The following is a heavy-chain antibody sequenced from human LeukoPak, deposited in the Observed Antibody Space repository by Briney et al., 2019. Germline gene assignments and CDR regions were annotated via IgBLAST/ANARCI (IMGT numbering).Heavy chain of an antibody. D-gene: IGHD3-10*01. CDR1: GFSFSESY. J-gene: IGHJ4*02. CDR2: ISYDGSNK. Sequence: GGSLRLSCAASGFSFSESYMTWIRQTPGKGLEWVAVISYDGSNKYYADSVKGRFTISRDNSKNTLYLQMNSLRAEDTAVYYCARDRYYYGSGSYFDYWGQGTLVTVSS. V-gene: IGHV3-30*03. CDR3: ARDRYYYGSGSYFDY.